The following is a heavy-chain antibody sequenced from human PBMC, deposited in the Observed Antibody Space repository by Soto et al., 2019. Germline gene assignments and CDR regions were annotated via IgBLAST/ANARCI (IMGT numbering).Heavy chain of an antibody. J-gene: IGHJ4*02. V-gene: IGHV3-15*07. CDR2: IKSKNDGGTT. Sequence: PGGSLRLSCAASGFGFTNSWMNWVRQAPGKGLEWVGRIKSKNDGGTTDYAAPVQGRFTISRDDSKTTIYLQMNSLKTEDTAVYYCTSAGQYCTSTNCKANWGQGTPVTVSS. CDR1: GFGFTNSW. CDR3: TSAGQYCTSTNCKAN. D-gene: IGHD2-2*01.